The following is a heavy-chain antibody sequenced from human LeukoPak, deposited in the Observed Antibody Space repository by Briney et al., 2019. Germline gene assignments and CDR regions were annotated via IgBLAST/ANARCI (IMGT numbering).Heavy chain of an antibody. Sequence: GGSLRLSCTASGFTFSNYAMSWVRQAPGKGLEWVSDISGSGGSTYYADSVKGRFTVSRDNSKNTLYLQLNSLRPEDTALYYCAKHFCTGLDCSLFDSWGQGTLVTVSS. CDR1: GFTFSNYA. CDR3: AKHFCTGLDCSLFDS. D-gene: IGHD2-8*02. J-gene: IGHJ4*02. V-gene: IGHV3-23*01. CDR2: ISGSGGST.